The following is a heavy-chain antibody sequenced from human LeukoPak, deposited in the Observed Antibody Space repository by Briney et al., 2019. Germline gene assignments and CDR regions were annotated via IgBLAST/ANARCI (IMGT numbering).Heavy chain of an antibody. CDR2: ISGSGDKT. Sequence: GGSLRLSCAASGFTFSHYAMTWVRQAPGKGLEWVSSISGSGDKTYYADSVKGRFTISRDNAKNSLYLQMNSLRAEDTAVYYCARDLKYYDFWSGYYPYFDYWGQGTLVTVSS. CDR3: ARDLKYYDFWSGYYPYFDY. CDR1: GFTFSHYA. D-gene: IGHD3-3*01. J-gene: IGHJ4*02. V-gene: IGHV3-23*01.